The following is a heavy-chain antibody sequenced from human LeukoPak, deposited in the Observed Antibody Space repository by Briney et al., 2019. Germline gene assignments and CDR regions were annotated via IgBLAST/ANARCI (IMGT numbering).Heavy chain of an antibody. J-gene: IGHJ4*02. CDR1: GFTVSSNY. CDR3: ARGRDCSGGSCYFDY. Sequence: PGGSLRLPCAASGFTVSSNYMSWVRQAPGKGLEWVSVIYSGGSTYYADSVKGRFTISRDNSKNTLYLQMNSLRAEDTAVYYCARGRDCSGGSCYFDYWGQGTLVTVSS. D-gene: IGHD2-15*01. CDR2: IYSGGST. V-gene: IGHV3-66*01.